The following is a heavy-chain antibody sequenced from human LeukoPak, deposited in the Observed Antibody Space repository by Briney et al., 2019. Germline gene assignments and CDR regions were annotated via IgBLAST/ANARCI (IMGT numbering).Heavy chain of an antibody. Sequence: ASVKVSCKASGYTFTGYYMHWVRQAPGQGLEWMGWISPNSGGTNYAQKFQGRVTMTRDTSISTAYMELSRLRSDDTAVYYCARGAHCTNGVCYLNWFDPWGQGALVTVSS. CDR2: ISPNSGGT. V-gene: IGHV1-2*02. D-gene: IGHD2-8*01. J-gene: IGHJ5*02. CDR3: ARGAHCTNGVCYLNWFDP. CDR1: GYTFTGYY.